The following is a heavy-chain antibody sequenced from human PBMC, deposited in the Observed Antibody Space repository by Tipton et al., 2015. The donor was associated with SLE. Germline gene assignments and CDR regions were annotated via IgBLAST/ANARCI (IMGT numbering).Heavy chain of an antibody. Sequence: GLVKPSETLSLTCTVSGGSISSHYWSWIRQPPGKGLEWIGYSYYSGSTNYNPSLKSRVTISVDTSKNQFSLKLSSVTAADTAVYYCARAGGAFDIWGQGTMVTVSS. CDR1: GGSISSHY. CDR2: SYYSGST. D-gene: IGHD2-15*01. CDR3: ARAGGAFDI. J-gene: IGHJ3*02. V-gene: IGHV4-59*11.